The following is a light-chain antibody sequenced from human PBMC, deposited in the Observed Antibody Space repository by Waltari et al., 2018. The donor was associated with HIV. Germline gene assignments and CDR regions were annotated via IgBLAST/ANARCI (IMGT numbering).Light chain of an antibody. CDR3: ATLDDSLNGPV. V-gene: IGLV1-44*01. CDR1: SPTLDKKP. CDR2: RNN. Sequence: QSVLTQPPSVSGTPEQRVPFPCLGVSPTLDKKPSSWYQQCPGTAPKLLIYRNNQRPSGVPDRFSGSKSGTSASLAISGLQSEDEADYYCATLDDSLNGPVFGGGTKVTVL. J-gene: IGLJ2*01.